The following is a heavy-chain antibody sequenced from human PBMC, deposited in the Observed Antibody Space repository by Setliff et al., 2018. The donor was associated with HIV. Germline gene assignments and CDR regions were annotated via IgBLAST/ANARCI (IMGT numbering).Heavy chain of an antibody. CDR1: GFTFNSHE. CDR2: ISGSGSTI. D-gene: IGHD6-13*01. CDR3: ARDGREQHPDAFDI. V-gene: IGHV3-48*03. Sequence: PGGSLRLSCAASGFTFNSHEMNWVRLAPGKGLEWVSYISGSGSTIYYADSVKGRFTISRDNAKNSLYLQMNSLRAEDTAVYYCARDGREQHPDAFDIWGQGTMVTVSS. J-gene: IGHJ3*02.